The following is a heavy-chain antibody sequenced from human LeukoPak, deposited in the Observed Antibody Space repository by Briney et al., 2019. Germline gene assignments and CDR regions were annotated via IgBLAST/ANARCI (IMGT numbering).Heavy chain of an antibody. Sequence: SETLSLTCSVSGGSIRSYYWSWIRQPPGRGLEWIGYIYYGGSPNYNPSLKSRVTISVDTSKNHFSLNLSSVTAADTAVYYCARDSLSRGRQWLNFDYWGQGTLVTVSS. V-gene: IGHV4-59*01. CDR3: ARDSLSRGRQWLNFDY. CDR1: GGSIRSYY. J-gene: IGHJ4*02. CDR2: IYYGGSP. D-gene: IGHD6-19*01.